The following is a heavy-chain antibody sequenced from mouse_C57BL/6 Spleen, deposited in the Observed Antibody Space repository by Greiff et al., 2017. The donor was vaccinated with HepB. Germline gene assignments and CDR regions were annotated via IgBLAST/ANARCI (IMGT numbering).Heavy chain of an antibody. CDR3: ARGDYYGSSYVWFAD. J-gene: IGHJ3*01. V-gene: IGHV1-80*01. CDR1: GYAFSSYW. D-gene: IGHD1-1*01. Sequence: VQLQQSGAELVKPGASVKISCKASGYAFSSYWMNWVKQRPGKGLEWIGQIYPGDGDTNYNGKFKGKATLTADKSSSTAYMQLSSLTSEDSAVYFCARGDYYGSSYVWFADWGQGTLVTVSA. CDR2: IYPGDGDT.